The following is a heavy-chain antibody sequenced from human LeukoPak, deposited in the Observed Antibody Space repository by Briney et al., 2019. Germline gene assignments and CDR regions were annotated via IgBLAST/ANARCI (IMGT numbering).Heavy chain of an antibody. CDR2: IYTSGST. CDR1: GGSVSSGSYY. J-gene: IGHJ1*01. V-gene: IGHV4-61*02. Sequence: SETLSLTCTVSGGSVSSGSYYWSWIRQPAGKGLEWIGRIYTSGSTNYNPSLKSRVTISVDTSKNQFSLKLNSVTAADTPVYYCARGTTVTSSGYFQHWGQGTLVNVSS. CDR3: ARGTTVTSSGYFQH. D-gene: IGHD4-17*01.